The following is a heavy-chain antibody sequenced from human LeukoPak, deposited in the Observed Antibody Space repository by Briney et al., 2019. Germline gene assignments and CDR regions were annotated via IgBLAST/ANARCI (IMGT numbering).Heavy chain of an antibody. CDR2: ISSNAVRI. D-gene: IGHD3-22*01. J-gene: IGHJ4*02. CDR3: VKGHYDSSGYLDF. V-gene: IGHV3-64D*09. Sequence: GGSLRLSCSASGFTFSAYAMHWVRQAPGKGLEYVSGISSNAVRIYYADSVKGRFTISRDNSKRTVHLQMSSLRAEDTAMFYCVKGHYDSSGYLDFWGQGTLVTVSS. CDR1: GFTFSAYA.